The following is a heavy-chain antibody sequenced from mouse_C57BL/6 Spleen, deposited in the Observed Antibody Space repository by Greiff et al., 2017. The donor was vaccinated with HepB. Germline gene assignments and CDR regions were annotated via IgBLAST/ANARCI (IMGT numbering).Heavy chain of an antibody. J-gene: IGHJ2*01. CDR2: INPNNGGT. CDR1: GYTFTDYN. CDR3: ARIGPLLRTPDY. V-gene: IGHV1-22*01. D-gene: IGHD1-2*01. Sequence: EVQLQQSGPELVKPGASVKMSCKASGYTFTDYNMHWVKQSHGKSLEWIGYINPNNGGTSYNQKFKGKATLTVNKSSSTAYMELRSLTSEDSAVYYCARIGPLLRTPDYWGQGTTLTVSS.